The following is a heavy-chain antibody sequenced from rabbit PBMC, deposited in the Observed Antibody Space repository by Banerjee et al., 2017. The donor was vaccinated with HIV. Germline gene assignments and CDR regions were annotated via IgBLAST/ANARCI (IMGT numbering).Heavy chain of an antibody. D-gene: IGHD8-1*01. CDR2: IYAGSIGST. V-gene: IGHV1S40*01. CDR3: AISDAGSSYYGFYFNL. CDR1: GFDFSSGYD. Sequence: QSLEESGGDLVKPGASLTLTCTASGFDFSSGYDMCWVRQAPGKGLEWIACIYAGSIGSTYYASWAKGRFTISKTSSTTVTLQMTSLTAADTATYFCAISDAGSSYYGFYFNLWGPGTLVTVS. J-gene: IGHJ4*01.